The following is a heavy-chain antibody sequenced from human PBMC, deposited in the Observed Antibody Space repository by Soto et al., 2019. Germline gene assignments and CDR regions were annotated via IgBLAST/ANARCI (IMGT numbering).Heavy chain of an antibody. V-gene: IGHV3-7*01. J-gene: IGHJ4*02. D-gene: IGHD2-2*01. CDR2: IKQDGSEK. CDR3: ARGGCSSTSCYPFDY. CDR1: GFTFSSYW. Sequence: VGSLRLSCAASGFTFSSYWMSWVRQAPGKGLEWVANIKQDGSEKNYVDSVKGRFTISRDNAKNSLYLQMNSLRAEDTAVYYCARGGCSSTSCYPFDYWGQGTLVTVSS.